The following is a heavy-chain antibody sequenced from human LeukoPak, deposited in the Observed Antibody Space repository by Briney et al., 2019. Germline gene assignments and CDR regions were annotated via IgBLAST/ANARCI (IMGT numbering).Heavy chain of an antibody. CDR1: GYSFSSYC. V-gene: IGHV5-51*01. CDR3: ARSTYGDYAQYYYYYYMDV. CDR2: IYPGDSDT. Sequence: GESLKISCKGSGYSFSSYCIGWVRQMPGKGLEWMGIIYPGDSDTRYSPSFQGQVTISADKSISTPYLQWSSLKASDTAMYYCARSTYGDYAQYYYYYYMDVWGKGTTVTVSS. D-gene: IGHD4-17*01. J-gene: IGHJ6*03.